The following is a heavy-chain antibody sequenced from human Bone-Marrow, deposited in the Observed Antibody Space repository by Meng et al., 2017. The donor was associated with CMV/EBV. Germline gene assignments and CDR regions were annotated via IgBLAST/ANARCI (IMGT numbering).Heavy chain of an antibody. Sequence: SGFIFSSSGMHAVRQAPGKGLEWVAVISYDGSNKNYADSVKGRFTISRDNSKTTLYLQMNSLRAEDTAVYYCARDLGSKGNIETIDYWGQGTLVTVSS. V-gene: IGHV3-30*03. CDR1: GFIFSSSG. J-gene: IGHJ4*02. CDR3: ARDLGSKGNIETIDY. CDR2: ISYDGSNK. D-gene: IGHD3-16*01.